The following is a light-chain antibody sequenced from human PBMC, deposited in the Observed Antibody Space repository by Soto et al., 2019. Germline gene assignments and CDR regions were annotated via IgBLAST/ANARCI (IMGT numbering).Light chain of an antibody. V-gene: IGKV1-39*01. CDR3: RQSYSIPYT. CDR1: QSISRY. CDR2: SAS. Sequence: DMQMAQSPSSLSASVGDRVAITCRADQSISRYLNWYQQKPGRAPNLLIYSASTLQSGVPSRFSGSGSETDFTLTISSLQPEDFATYFCRQSYSIPYTFGQGTKVDIK. J-gene: IGKJ2*01.